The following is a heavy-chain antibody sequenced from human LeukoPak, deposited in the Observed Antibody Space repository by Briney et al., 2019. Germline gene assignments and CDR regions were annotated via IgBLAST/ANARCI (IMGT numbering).Heavy chain of an antibody. CDR3: ARRVVVVPAAMHNYYYYMDV. CDR1: GGSISIYY. J-gene: IGHJ6*03. Sequence: PSETLSLTCTVSGGSISIYYWSWIRQPPGKGLEWIGYIYYSGSTNYNPSLKSRVTISVDTSKNQFSLKLSSVTAADTAVYYCARRVVVVPAAMHNYYYYMDVWGKGTTVTVSS. CDR2: IYYSGST. V-gene: IGHV4-59*08. D-gene: IGHD2-2*01.